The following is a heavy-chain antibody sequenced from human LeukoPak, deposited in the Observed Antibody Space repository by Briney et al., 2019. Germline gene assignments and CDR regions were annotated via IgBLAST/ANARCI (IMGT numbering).Heavy chain of an antibody. CDR1: GFTFSSYA. CDR2: ISGSGGST. V-gene: IGHV3-23*01. J-gene: IGHJ4*02. Sequence: ESGGSLRLSCAASGFTFSSYAMSWVRQAPGKGLDWVSAISGSGGSTYYADSVKGRFTISRDNSKNTLYLQMNSLRAEDTAVYYCAKLGTTVTWLVLGNYWGQGTLVTVSS. D-gene: IGHD4-17*01. CDR3: AKLGTTVTWLVLGNY.